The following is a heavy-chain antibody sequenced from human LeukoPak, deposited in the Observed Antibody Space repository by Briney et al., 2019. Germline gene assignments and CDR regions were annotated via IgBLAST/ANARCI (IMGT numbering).Heavy chain of an antibody. CDR3: ARGSMWLPPGDY. CDR2: ISAYNGNT. J-gene: IGHJ4*02. D-gene: IGHD6-19*01. V-gene: IGHV1-18*01. Sequence: ASVKVSCKASGYTFTSYGITWVRKAPGQGLEWMGWISAYNGNTNYAQKLRGRVIMTTDTSTSTAYMELRSLRSDDTAVYYCARGSMWLPPGDYWGQGTLVTVSS. CDR1: GYTFTSYG.